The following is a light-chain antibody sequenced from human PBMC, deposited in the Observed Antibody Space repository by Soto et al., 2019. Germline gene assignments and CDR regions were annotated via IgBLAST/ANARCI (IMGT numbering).Light chain of an antibody. V-gene: IGKV3-20*01. J-gene: IGKJ1*01. CDR2: GAS. CDR1: QSVKSGY. CDR3: QQYGSSSLT. Sequence: EIVLTQSPGTLSLSPGERATLSCRASQSVKSGYLAWYQQKPGQAPRLLIYGASSRATGIPDRFSGSGSGTDFTVTISRLEPEDFAVYYCQQYGSSSLTFGQGTKVEIK.